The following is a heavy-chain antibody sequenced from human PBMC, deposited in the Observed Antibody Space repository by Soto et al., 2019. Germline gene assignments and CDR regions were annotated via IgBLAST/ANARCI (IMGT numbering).Heavy chain of an antibody. CDR2: ISFDGSTK. CDR1: GFTFSTYA. CDR3: ARDLRSITVVTGRFDF. D-gene: IGHD3-10*01. Sequence: HPGGSLRLSCAASGFTFSTYAMHWVRQAPGKWLEWVAVISFDGSTKHFARSVKGRFTISRDNSKNTLFLQMNSLRAEDTAVYYCARDLRSITVVTGRFDFWGQGTLVTVSS. V-gene: IGHV3-30-3*01. J-gene: IGHJ4*02.